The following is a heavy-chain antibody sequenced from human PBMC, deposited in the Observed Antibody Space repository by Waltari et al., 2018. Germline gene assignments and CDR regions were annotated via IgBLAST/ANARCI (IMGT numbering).Heavy chain of an antibody. CDR1: GDSVSSNSAA. V-gene: IGHV6-1*01. CDR2: TYYRSKWYN. CDR3: ARDRGSGWLDHRGHYYYYGMDV. J-gene: IGHJ6*02. D-gene: IGHD6-19*01. Sequence: QVQLQQSGPGLVKPSQTLSLTCAISGDSVSSNSAAWNWIRQSPSRGLEWLGRTYYRSKWYNDYAVSVKSRITINPDTSKNQFSLQLNSVTPEDTAVYYCARDRGSGWLDHRGHYYYYGMDVWGQGTTVTVSS.